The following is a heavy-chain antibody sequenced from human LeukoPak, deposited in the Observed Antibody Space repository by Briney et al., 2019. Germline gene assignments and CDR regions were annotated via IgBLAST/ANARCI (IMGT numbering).Heavy chain of an antibody. CDR2: ISSSSSYI. V-gene: IGHV3-21*01. Sequence: GGSLRLSCAASGFTFSSYRMNWVRQAPGKGLEWVSSISSSSSYIYYADSVKGRFTISRDNAKNSLYLQTNSLRAEDTAVYYCARDMRSIAARRGSFDYWGQGTLVTVSS. J-gene: IGHJ4*02. CDR3: ARDMRSIAARRGSFDY. CDR1: GFTFSSYR. D-gene: IGHD6-6*01.